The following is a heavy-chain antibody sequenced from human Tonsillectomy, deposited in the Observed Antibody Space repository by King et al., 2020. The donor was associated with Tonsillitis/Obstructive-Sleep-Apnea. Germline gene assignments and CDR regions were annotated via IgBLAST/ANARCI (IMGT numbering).Heavy chain of an antibody. V-gene: IGHV4-34*01. J-gene: IGHJ3*02. CDR2: INHSGST. Sequence: VQLQQWGAGLLKPSETLSLTCAVYGGSFSGYYWRWIRQPPGKGLEWIGEINHSGSTNYNPSLKSRVTISIDTSKNQFSLKLSSVTAAATAVYYCARGFVKSPNDYGDKRAFDIWGQGTMVTVSS. CDR3: ARGFVKSPNDYGDKRAFDI. CDR1: GGSFSGYY. D-gene: IGHD4-23*01.